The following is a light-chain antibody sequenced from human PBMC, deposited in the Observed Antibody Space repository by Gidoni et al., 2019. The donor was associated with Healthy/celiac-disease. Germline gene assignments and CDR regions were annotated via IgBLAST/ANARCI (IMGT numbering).Light chain of an antibody. J-gene: IGKJ1*01. V-gene: IGKV1-8*01. CDR2: AAS. Sequence: AIRISQSPSSLSASTGDRVTITCRASQGISSYLAWYQQKPGKAPKLLIYAASTLQSGVPSRFSGRGSGTDFTLTISCLQSEDVATYYCQQYYSYPRTFGQGTKVEIK. CDR3: QQYYSYPRT. CDR1: QGISSY.